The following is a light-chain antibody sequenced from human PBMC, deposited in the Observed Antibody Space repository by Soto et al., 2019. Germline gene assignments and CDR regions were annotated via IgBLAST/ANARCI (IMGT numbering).Light chain of an antibody. J-gene: IGLJ3*02. CDR3: QSYDSSLNIWV. CDR2: SNR. Sequence: QSVLTQPPSVSGAPEQNVTISCTGSSSNIGARYDVHWYQQLPGTAPKLLIYSNRNRPSGVPDRFSGSKSGTSASLAITGPRAEDGADYYCQSYDSSLNIWVFGGGTKVTVL. CDR1: SSNIGARYD. V-gene: IGLV1-40*01.